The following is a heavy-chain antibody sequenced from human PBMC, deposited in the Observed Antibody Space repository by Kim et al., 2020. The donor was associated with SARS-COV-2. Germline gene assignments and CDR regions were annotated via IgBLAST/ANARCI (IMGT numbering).Heavy chain of an antibody. CDR3: ARDPPYRIQPYYFDY. J-gene: IGHJ4*02. CDR2: ISSSGSTI. Sequence: GGSLRLSCAASGFTFSSYEMNWVRQAPGKGLEWVSYISSSGSTIYYADSVKGRFTISRDNAKNSLYLQMNSLRAEDTAVYYCARDPPYRIQPYYFDYWGQGTLVTVSS. V-gene: IGHV3-48*03. CDR1: GFTFSSYE. D-gene: IGHD5-18*01.